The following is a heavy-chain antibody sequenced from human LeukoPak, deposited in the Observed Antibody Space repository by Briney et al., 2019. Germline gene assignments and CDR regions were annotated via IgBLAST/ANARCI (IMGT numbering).Heavy chain of an antibody. J-gene: IGHJ4*02. V-gene: IGHV3-48*01. CDR3: ARDTRREYYDFWSGQDY. Sequence: PGRSLRLSCAASGFTFSSYSMNWVRQAPGKGLEWVSYISSSSSTIYYADSVKGRFTISRDNAKNSLYLQMNSLRAEDTAVYYCARDTRREYYDFWSGQDYWGQGTLVTVSS. CDR2: ISSSSSTI. D-gene: IGHD3-3*01. CDR1: GFTFSSYS.